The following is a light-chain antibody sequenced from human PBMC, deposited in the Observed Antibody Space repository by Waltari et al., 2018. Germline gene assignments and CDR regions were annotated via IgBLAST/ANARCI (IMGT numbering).Light chain of an antibody. CDR2: KAS. J-gene: IGKJ1*01. CDR1: QSINSW. V-gene: IGKV1-5*03. Sequence: DIQMTQSPSTLSASVGDRVTITCRASQSINSWLAWSQHKPGKVPKLLIYKASTLESGVPSRFSGSGSGTEFTLTISSLQPDDFATYNCQQYKSFPWTFGQGTKVEIK. CDR3: QQYKSFPWT.